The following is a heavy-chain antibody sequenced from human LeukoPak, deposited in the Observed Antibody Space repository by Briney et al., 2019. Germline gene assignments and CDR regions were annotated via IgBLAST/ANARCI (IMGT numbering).Heavy chain of an antibody. CDR3: ASSLDRYYFDY. J-gene: IGHJ4*02. D-gene: IGHD3-9*01. CDR2: IYPGDSDT. CDR1: GYSFTNYW. V-gene: IGHV5-51*01. Sequence: GESLKISCKGSGYSFTNYWIGWVRQMPGKGLEWMGIIYPGDSDTRYSPSFQGQVTISADKSISTAYQQWSSLKASDTAMYYCASSLDRYYFDYWGQGTLVTVSS.